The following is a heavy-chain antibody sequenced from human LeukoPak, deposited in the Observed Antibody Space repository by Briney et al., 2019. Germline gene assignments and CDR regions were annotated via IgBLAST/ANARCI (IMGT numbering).Heavy chain of an antibody. Sequence: SETLSLTCTVSGGSIVSSDYYWSWIRQPPGKGLEWIGHINYSGSTKYNPSLNSRVTISVDTSKNQFSLKLSSVTAADTAEYYCARDRGFCSGDSCYTRMDVWGQGTTVTVSS. CDR1: GGSIVSSDYY. J-gene: IGHJ6*02. CDR3: ARDRGFCSGDSCYTRMDV. CDR2: INYSGST. V-gene: IGHV4-61*08. D-gene: IGHD2-15*01.